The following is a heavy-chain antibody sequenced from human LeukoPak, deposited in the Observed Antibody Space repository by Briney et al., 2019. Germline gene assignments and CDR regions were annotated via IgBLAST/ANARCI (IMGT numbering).Heavy chain of an antibody. CDR3: ANGSSAYYFES. V-gene: IGHV3-53*01. Sequence: GGSLRLSCDVSGFLVNRNYMNWIRQAPGKGLEWVSVIYDGGSRYYADSVKGRFTISRDTSKNTVYLEMNGLRVDDTAVYYCANGSSAYYFESWGQGTLVTVSA. CDR1: GFLVNRNY. CDR2: IYDGGSR. J-gene: IGHJ4*02. D-gene: IGHD6-6*01.